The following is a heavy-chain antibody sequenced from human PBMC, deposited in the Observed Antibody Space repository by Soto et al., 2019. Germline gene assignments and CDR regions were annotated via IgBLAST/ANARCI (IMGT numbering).Heavy chain of an antibody. CDR1: GYTFNGYA. CDR3: ARNIVATIQLDF. CDR2: ISAYNGNT. J-gene: IGHJ4*02. D-gene: IGHD5-12*01. V-gene: IGHV1-18*01. Sequence: ASVKVSCKASGYTFNGYAISWVRQAPGQGLEWMGWISAYNGNTNYAQKFQGRVTMTRDTSANTAYMELSSLTSEDTAVYYCARNIVATIQLDFWGQGNLVTVSS.